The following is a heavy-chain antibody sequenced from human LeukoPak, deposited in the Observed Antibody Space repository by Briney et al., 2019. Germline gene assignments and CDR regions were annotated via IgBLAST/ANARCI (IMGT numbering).Heavy chain of an antibody. CDR2: ISGSGGST. J-gene: IGHJ1*01. V-gene: IGHV3-23*01. CDR3: AREGITGTRPVYFQH. Sequence: PGGSLRLSCAASGFTFSSYAMSWVRQAPGKGLEWVSAISGSGGSTYYADSVKGRFTISRDNAKNSLYLQMNSLRAEDTAVYYCAREGITGTRPVYFQHWGQGTLVTVSS. CDR1: GFTFSSYA. D-gene: IGHD1-7*01.